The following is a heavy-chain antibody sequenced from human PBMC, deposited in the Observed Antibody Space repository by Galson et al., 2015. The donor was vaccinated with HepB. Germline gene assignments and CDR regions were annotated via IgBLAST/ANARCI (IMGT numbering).Heavy chain of an antibody. D-gene: IGHD5-24*01. V-gene: IGHV3-21*04. CDR1: GFPFSSYS. Sequence: SLRLSCAASGFPFSSYSMNWVRQAPGKGLDWVSSIDSSSTYIYCADSVRGRFTISRHNAKNSLYLQMNSLRAGDTAVYYCARDESLGDGDAFDIWGQGTMVTVSS. CDR2: IDSSSTYI. CDR3: ARDESLGDGDAFDI. J-gene: IGHJ3*02.